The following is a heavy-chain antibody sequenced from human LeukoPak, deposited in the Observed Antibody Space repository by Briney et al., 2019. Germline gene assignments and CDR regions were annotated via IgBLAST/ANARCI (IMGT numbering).Heavy chain of an antibody. CDR3: ARDISGRYWFFGSFDI. CDR1: GFTFIDYY. CDR2: IRSSGSTI. D-gene: IGHD1-26*01. V-gene: IGHV3-11*04. Sequence: GGSLRLSCAASGFTFIDYYVSWIRQAPGKGLEWVSYIRSSGSTIYDADSMKGRFTISRDNAKNSLYLQMNSLRAEDTAVYYWARDISGRYWFFGSFDIWGQGTMVTVSS. J-gene: IGHJ3*02.